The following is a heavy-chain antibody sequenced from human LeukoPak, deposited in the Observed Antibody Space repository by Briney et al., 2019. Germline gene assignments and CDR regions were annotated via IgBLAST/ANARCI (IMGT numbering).Heavy chain of an antibody. V-gene: IGHV1-69*05. J-gene: IGHJ4*02. CDR3: ASGLIEDCSGGSCHPRDFDY. CDR1: GGTFSSYA. CDR2: IIPFFGTS. Sequence: ASVEVSCKASGGTFSSYAISWVRQAPGQGLEWMGGIIPFFGTSNYAQKFQGRVTITTDESTSTAYMELSSLRSEDTAVYYCASGLIEDCSGGSCHPRDFDYWGQGTLVTVSS. D-gene: IGHD2-15*01.